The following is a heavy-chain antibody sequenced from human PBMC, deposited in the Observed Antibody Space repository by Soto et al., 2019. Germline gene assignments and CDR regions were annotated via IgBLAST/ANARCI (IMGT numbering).Heavy chain of an antibody. Sequence: ASVKVSCKASGGSFSSYAISWVRQAPGQGLEWMGGIIPIFGTANYAQKFQGRVTITADESTSTAYMELSSLRSEDTAVYYCARGMAAHYDSSGKLDYWGQGTLVTVSS. CDR2: IIPIFGTA. D-gene: IGHD3-22*01. CDR1: GGSFSSYA. CDR3: ARGMAAHYDSSGKLDY. J-gene: IGHJ4*02. V-gene: IGHV1-69*13.